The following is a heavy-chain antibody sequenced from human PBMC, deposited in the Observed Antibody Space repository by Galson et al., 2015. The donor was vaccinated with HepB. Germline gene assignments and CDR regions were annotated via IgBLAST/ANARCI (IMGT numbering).Heavy chain of an antibody. CDR1: GFTFTTYG. J-gene: IGHJ4*02. V-gene: IGHV3-30*18. Sequence: SLRLSCAASGFTFTTYGMHWVRQAPGKGLEWVAVISYDGSNKYYADSVKGRFTISRDNSKNTLYLQMNSLRAEDTAVYYCAKDGEGASGWYISRWGQGTLVTVSS. CDR3: AKDGEGASGWYISR. D-gene: IGHD6-19*01. CDR2: ISYDGSNK.